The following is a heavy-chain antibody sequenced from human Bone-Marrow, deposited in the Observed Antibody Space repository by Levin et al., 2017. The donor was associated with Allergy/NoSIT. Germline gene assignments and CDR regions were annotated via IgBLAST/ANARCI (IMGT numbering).Heavy chain of an antibody. CDR1: GGTFSSYA. D-gene: IGHD2-2*01. J-gene: IGHJ6*02. CDR2: IIPIFGTA. V-gene: IGHV1-69*13. CDR3: ARGSSAPYCSNTRCYGMDV. Sequence: SVKVSCKASGGTFSSYAISWVRQAPGQGLEWMGGIIPIFGTANYAQKFQGRVTITADESTSTAYMELSSLRSDDTAVYYCARGSSAPYCSNTRCYGMDVWGQGTTVTVSS.